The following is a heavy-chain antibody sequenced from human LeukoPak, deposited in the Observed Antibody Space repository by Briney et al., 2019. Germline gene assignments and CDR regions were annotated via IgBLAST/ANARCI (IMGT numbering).Heavy chain of an antibody. CDR3: AKDTDYSFFDY. D-gene: IGHD2-15*01. CDR1: GFTFSSYG. J-gene: IGHJ4*02. CDR2: ISGSGGST. V-gene: IGHV3-23*01. Sequence: GGSLRPSCAASGFTFSSYGMSWVRQAPGKGLEWVSAISGSGGSTYYADSVKGRFTISRDNSKNTLYLQMNSLRAEDTAVYYCAKDTDYSFFDYWGQGTLVTVSS.